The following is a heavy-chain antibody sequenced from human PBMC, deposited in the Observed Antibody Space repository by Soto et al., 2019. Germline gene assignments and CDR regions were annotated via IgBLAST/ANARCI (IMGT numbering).Heavy chain of an antibody. D-gene: IGHD6-19*01. CDR1: GYTFTGYY. CDR2: VNPNSGGT. J-gene: IGHJ6*02. V-gene: IGHV1-2*04. Sequence: ASVKVSCKASGYTFTGYYMHWVRQAPGQGLEWMGWVNPNSGGTNYAQKFQGWVTMTRDTSISTAYMELSRLRSDDTAVYYCARDPHPYSSGWYSYYYYGMDVWGQGTTVTVSS. CDR3: ARDPHPYSSGWYSYYYYGMDV.